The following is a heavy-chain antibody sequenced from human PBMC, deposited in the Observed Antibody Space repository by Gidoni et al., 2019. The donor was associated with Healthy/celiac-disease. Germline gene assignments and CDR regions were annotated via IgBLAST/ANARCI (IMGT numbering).Heavy chain of an antibody. V-gene: IGHV4-59*01. CDR2: IYYSGST. CDR3: ATGSYGFDP. J-gene: IGHJ5*02. CDR1: GGSISSYY. D-gene: IGHD1-26*01. Sequence: QVQLQESGPGLVKPSETLSLTCTGSGGSISSYYWSWIRQPPGKGLEWIGYIYYSGSTNYNPSLKSRVTISVDTSKNQFSLKLSSVTAADTAVYYCATGSYGFDPWGQGTLVTVSS.